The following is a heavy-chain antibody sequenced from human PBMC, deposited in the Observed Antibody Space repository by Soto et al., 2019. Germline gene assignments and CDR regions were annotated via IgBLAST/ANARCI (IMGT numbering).Heavy chain of an antibody. D-gene: IGHD3-10*01. J-gene: IGHJ4*02. CDR3: AKDRTGTADY. V-gene: IGHV3-30*18. CDR2: ISYDGSNK. CDR1: GFTFSSYG. Sequence: QVQLVESGGGVVQPGRSLRLSCAASGFTFSSYGMHWVRQAPGKGLEWVAVISYDGSNKYYADSVKGRFTISRDNSKNTLYLQMNSLGAEDTAVYYCAKDRTGTADYWGQGTLVTVSS.